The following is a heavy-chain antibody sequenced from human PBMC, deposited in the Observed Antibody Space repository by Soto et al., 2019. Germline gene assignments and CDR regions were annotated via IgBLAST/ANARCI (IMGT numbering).Heavy chain of an antibody. CDR3: ARVKGYSSSWYSNWFDP. CDR1: GYTFTSYG. J-gene: IGHJ5*02. V-gene: IGHV1-18*01. Sequence: ASVKVSCKASGYTFTSYGISWVRQAPGQGLEWMGWISAYNGNTNYAQKLQGRVTMTTDTSTSTAYMELRSLRSDDTAVYYCARVKGYSSSWYSNWFDPWGQGTLVTVSS. D-gene: IGHD6-13*01. CDR2: ISAYNGNT.